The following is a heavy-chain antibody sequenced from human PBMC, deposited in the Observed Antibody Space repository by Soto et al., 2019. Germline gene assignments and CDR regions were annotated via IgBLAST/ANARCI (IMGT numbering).Heavy chain of an antibody. Sequence: GGSLRLPCAASGFTFSSYGMHWVRQAPGKGLEWVAVIWYDGSNKYYADSVKGRFTISRDNSKNTLYLQMNSLRAEDTAVYYCARDIEQLVPPGGMDVWGQGTTVTVSS. V-gene: IGHV3-33*01. CDR2: IWYDGSNK. D-gene: IGHD6-6*01. CDR1: GFTFSSYG. CDR3: ARDIEQLVPPGGMDV. J-gene: IGHJ6*02.